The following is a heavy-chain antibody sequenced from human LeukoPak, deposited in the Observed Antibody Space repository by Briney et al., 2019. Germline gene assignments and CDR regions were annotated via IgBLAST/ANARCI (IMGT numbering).Heavy chain of an antibody. CDR2: TSNDVRSK. J-gene: IGHJ4*02. D-gene: IGHD5-24*01. CDR1: GFAFSSNG. CDR3: VKDRGDGYNYDY. V-gene: IGHV3-30*18. Sequence: GRSLRLSCVASGFAFSSNGMHWVRQAPGKGLEWVAVTSNDVRSKYYADSVKGRFTISRDNSKNTLYLQMNSLRAEDTAVYYCVKDRGDGYNYDYWGQGTLVTVSA.